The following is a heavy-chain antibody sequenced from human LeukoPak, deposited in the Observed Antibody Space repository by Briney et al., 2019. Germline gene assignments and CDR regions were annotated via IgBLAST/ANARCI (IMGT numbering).Heavy chain of an antibody. CDR3: ARHYTAMVPTVWFDP. Sequence: SETLSLTCTVSGGSISSSSYYWGWIRQPPGKGLEWIGSIYYSGSTYYNPSLKSRVTISVDTSKNQFSLKLSSVTAADTAVYYCARHYTAMVPTVWFDPWGQGTLVTVSS. D-gene: IGHD5-18*01. V-gene: IGHV4-39*01. J-gene: IGHJ5*02. CDR1: GGSISSSSYY. CDR2: IYYSGST.